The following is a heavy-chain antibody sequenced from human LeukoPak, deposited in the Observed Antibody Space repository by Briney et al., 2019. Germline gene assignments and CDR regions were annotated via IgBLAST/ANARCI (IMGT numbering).Heavy chain of an antibody. J-gene: IGHJ5*02. D-gene: IGHD1-1*01. CDR1: EFSVGSNY. V-gene: IGHV3-66*01. CDR2: IYSGGST. Sequence: HPGGSLRLSCAASEFSVGSNYMTWVRQAPGKGLEWVSLIYSGGSTYYADSVKGRFTISRDNSKNTLYLQMNSLRAEDTAVYYCARVLFNTQNDWFDPWGQGTLVTVSS. CDR3: ARVLFNTQNDWFDP.